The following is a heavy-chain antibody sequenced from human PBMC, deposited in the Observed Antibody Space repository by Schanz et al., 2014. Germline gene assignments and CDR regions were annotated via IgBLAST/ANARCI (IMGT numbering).Heavy chain of an antibody. CDR1: GFTFSSYA. J-gene: IGHJ6*02. Sequence: QVQLLQFGGGVVQPGRSLRLSCAASGFTFSSYAMSWVRQAPGKGLEWVSYISGTTTYTNYADSVKGRVTISRDNAKNSLYLQMNSLRAEDTAVYYCARDFDDRRGYGSGYCLGDCMDVWGQGTTVTVSS. V-gene: IGHV3-11*05. D-gene: IGHD3-10*01. CDR2: ISGTTTYT. CDR3: ARDFDDRRGYGSGYCLGDCMDV.